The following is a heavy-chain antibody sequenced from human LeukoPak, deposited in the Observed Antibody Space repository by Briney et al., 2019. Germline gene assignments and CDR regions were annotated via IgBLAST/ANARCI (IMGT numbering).Heavy chain of an antibody. D-gene: IGHD3-3*01. Sequence: SQTLSHTCTVSGGSISSGSHYWSWIRQPAGKGLEWIGRIYTSGSTNYNPSLKSRVTISVDTSKNQFSLKLSSVTAADTAVYYCARSPFWSGYYNIQPFDYWGQGTLVTVSS. J-gene: IGHJ4*02. CDR3: ARSPFWSGYYNIQPFDY. V-gene: IGHV4-61*02. CDR1: GGSISSGSHY. CDR2: IYTSGST.